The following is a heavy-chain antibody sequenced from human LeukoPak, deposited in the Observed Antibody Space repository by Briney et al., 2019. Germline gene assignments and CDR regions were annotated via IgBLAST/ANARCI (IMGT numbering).Heavy chain of an antibody. CDR2: ISSSSSYI. J-gene: IGHJ4*02. V-gene: IGHV3-21*01. CDR1: GFTFSSFG. Sequence: PGGSLRLSCAASGFTFSSFGMHWVRQAPGKGLEWVSSISSSSSYIYYADSVKGRFTISRDNAKNSLYLQMNSLRAEDTAVYYCARGTYYYGSGSYYNFDYWGQGTLVTVSS. CDR3: ARGTYYYGSGSYYNFDY. D-gene: IGHD3-10*01.